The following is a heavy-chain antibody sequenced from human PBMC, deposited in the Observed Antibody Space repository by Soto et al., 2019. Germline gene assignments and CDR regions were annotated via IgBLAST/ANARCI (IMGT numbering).Heavy chain of an antibody. V-gene: IGHV1-8*01. J-gene: IGHJ6*03. D-gene: IGHD2-2*01. CDR2: MNPNSGNT. Sequence: QVQLVQSGAEVKKPGASVKVSCKASGYTFTSYDINWVRQATGQGLEWMGWMNPNSGNTGHAQKFQGRVTMTRNTSISTAYMELSSLRSEDTAVYYCARGRTDIVVVPAAITGYYYYMDVWGKGTTVTVSS. CDR1: GYTFTSYD. CDR3: ARGRTDIVVVPAAITGYYYYMDV.